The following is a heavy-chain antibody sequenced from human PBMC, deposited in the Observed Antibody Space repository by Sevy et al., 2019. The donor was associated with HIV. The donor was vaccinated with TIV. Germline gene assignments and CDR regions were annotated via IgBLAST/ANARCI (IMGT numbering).Heavy chain of an antibody. CDR1: GISFTTSV. Sequence: GGSLRLSCVVSGISFTTSVMHWVRQAPGKGLEWVAVISDHGRDKFYAESVKGRSTISRDNSKNMLYLQMNSLRAEDTAVYYCAKDFTGYNGMDVWGQGSMVTVSS. D-gene: IGHD3-9*01. CDR2: ISDHGRDK. V-gene: IGHV3-30*18. CDR3: AKDFTGYNGMDV. J-gene: IGHJ6*02.